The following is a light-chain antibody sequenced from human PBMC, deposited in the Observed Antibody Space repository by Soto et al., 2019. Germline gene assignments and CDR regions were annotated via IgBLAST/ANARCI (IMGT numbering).Light chain of an antibody. Sequence: QSALTQPPSASGTPGQRVTISCSGSSSNIGSNTVNWYQQLPGTAPKLLIYNNDQRPSGVPDRFSGSKSGTSASLAICGLQSEDEADYYCAAWDDSLNGHVFGGGTKLTVL. CDR3: AAWDDSLNGHV. CDR2: NND. J-gene: IGLJ2*01. V-gene: IGLV1-44*01. CDR1: SSNIGSNT.